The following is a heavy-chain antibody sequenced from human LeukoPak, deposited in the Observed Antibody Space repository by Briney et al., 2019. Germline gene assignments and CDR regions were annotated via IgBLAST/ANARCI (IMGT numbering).Heavy chain of an antibody. D-gene: IGHD6-13*01. CDR3: ASLGIAAAANDALDI. J-gene: IGHJ3*02. Sequence: SETLSLTCAVYGGSFSGYYWSWIRQPPGKGLEWIGEINHSGSTNYNPSLKSRVTISVDTSKNQFSLKLSSVTAADTAVYYCASLGIAAAANDALDIWGQGTMVTVSS. CDR1: GGSFSGYY. CDR2: INHSGST. V-gene: IGHV4-34*01.